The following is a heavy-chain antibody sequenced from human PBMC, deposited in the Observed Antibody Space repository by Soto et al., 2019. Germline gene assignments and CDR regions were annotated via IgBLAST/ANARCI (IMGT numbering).Heavy chain of an antibody. V-gene: IGHV3-53*04. CDR1: GFTVSSNY. Sequence: GGSLRLSCAASGFTVSSNYMSWVRQAPGKGLEWVSVIYSGGSTYYADSVKGRFTISRHNSKNTLYLQMNSLRAEDTAVYYCARGYGSGSYNIARPAYYMDVWGKGTTVTVSS. J-gene: IGHJ6*03. CDR3: ARGYGSGSYNIARPAYYMDV. CDR2: IYSGGST. D-gene: IGHD3-10*01.